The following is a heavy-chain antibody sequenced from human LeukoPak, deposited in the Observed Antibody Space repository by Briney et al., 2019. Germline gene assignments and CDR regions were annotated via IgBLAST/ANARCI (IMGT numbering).Heavy chain of an antibody. J-gene: IGHJ6*03. Sequence: KSGGSLRLSCAASGFTFSDDYMTWIRQAPGKGLEWISYISYSGMTISYADSVKGRFTISRDNAKNSLHLQMNSLRAEDTAVYYCARGRTGHNSYYYYYMDVWGKGTTVTVSS. CDR3: ARGRTGHNSYYYYYMDV. D-gene: IGHD3/OR15-3a*01. V-gene: IGHV3-11*01. CDR1: GFTFSDDY. CDR2: ISYSGMTI.